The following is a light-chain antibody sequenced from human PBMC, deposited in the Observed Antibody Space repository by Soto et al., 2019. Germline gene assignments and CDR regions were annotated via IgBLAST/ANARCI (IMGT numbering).Light chain of an antibody. CDR1: SSNIGAGYD. CDR2: GNS. CDR3: QSYDSSLSGSVV. J-gene: IGLJ2*01. V-gene: IGLV1-40*01. Sequence: QSVLTQPPSGSGAPGQRVTICCTGSSSNIGAGYDVHWYQQLPGTAPKLLIYGNSNRPSGVPDRFSGSKSGTSASLAITGLQAEDEADYYCQSYDSSLSGSVVFGGGTKLTVL.